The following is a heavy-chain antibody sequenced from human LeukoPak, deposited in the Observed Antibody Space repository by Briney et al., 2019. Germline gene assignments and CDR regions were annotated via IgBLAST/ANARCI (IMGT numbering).Heavy chain of an antibody. D-gene: IGHD3-22*01. CDR3: ARDNYYYDSSGYTALDY. V-gene: IGHV1-69*04. Sequence: ASVKVSCKASGGTFSSYAISWVRRAPGQGLEWMGRIIPILGIANYAQKFQGRVTITADKSTSTAYMELSSLRSEDTAVYYCARDNYYYDSSGYTALDYWGQGTLVTVSS. CDR2: IIPILGIA. CDR1: GGTFSSYA. J-gene: IGHJ4*02.